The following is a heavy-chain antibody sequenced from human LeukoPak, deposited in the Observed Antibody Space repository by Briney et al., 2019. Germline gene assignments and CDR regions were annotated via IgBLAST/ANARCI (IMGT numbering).Heavy chain of an antibody. CDR3: AKDGPPYGGRYYYYYYMDV. CDR1: GFTFSSYG. J-gene: IGHJ6*03. Sequence: GGSLRLSCAASGFTFSSYGMSWVRQAPGKGLEWVSAISGSGGSTYYADSVKGRFTISRDNSKNTLYLQMNSLRAEDTAVYYCAKDGPPYGGRYYYYYYMDVWGKGTTVTISS. D-gene: IGHD4-23*01. CDR2: ISGSGGST. V-gene: IGHV3-23*01.